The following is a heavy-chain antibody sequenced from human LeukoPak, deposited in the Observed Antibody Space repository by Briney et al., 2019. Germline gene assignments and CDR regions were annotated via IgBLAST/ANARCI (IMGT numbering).Heavy chain of an antibody. Sequence: GGSLRLSCVVSGFTFSDAWMTWVRQAPGEGLEWVGRIKRKRDGGTTDYAASVRDRFTISRDDSKSTLYLQMNSLKTEDTAVYYCTTDPVRGVINGGNWFDPWGQGTLVTVSS. D-gene: IGHD3-10*02. V-gene: IGHV3-15*01. CDR2: IKRKRDGGTT. CDR3: TTDPVRGVINGGNWFDP. J-gene: IGHJ5*02. CDR1: GFTFSDAW.